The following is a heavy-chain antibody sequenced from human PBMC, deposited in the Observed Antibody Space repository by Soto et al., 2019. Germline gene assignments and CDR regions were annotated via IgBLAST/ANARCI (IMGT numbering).Heavy chain of an antibody. CDR1: GFSFSSYG. CDR3: ARASGEGGDYYGLDV. D-gene: IGHD3-10*01. CDR2: IWYDGSNK. V-gene: IGHV3-33*01. J-gene: IGHJ6*02. Sequence: QVQLVESGGGVVQPGRSLRLSCAASGFSFSSYGMHWVRQAPGKGLEWVAVIWYDGSNKNYADSVKGRFTISRDNSKSTLYLQMNSLRDEDTAVYYCARASGEGGDYYGLDVWGQGTTVTVSS.